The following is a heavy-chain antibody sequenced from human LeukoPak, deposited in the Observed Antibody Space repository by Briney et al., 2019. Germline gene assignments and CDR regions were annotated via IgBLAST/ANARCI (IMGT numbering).Heavy chain of an antibody. V-gene: IGHV3-21*01. J-gene: IGHJ4*02. CDR1: GFTFRSYG. D-gene: IGHD6-19*01. Sequence: PGGSLRLSCAASGFTFRSYGMSWVRQAPGKGLEWVSSISSSKNYIYYADSVKGRFTISRDNAKNSLYLQMNSLRAEDTAVYYCARDMSSGWYSNFDYWGQGTLVTVSS. CDR2: ISSSKNYI. CDR3: ARDMSSGWYSNFDY.